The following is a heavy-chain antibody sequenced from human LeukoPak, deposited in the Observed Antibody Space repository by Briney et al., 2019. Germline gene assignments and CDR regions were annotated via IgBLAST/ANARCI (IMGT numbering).Heavy chain of an antibody. CDR1: GFTFSNYW. J-gene: IGHJ5*02. CDR3: AAVDVDTAFP. V-gene: IGHV3-74*01. Sequence: GGSLRLSCAASGFTFSNYWMHWVRHAPGKGLVWVSRINSDGSTTDYADSVKGRFTISRDNSKNTLYLQMNSLRAEDTAVYYCAAVDVDTAFPWGQGTLVTVSS. D-gene: IGHD5-18*01. CDR2: INSDGSTT.